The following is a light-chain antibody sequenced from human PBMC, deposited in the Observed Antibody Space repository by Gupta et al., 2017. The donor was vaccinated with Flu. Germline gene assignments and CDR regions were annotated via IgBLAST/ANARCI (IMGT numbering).Light chain of an antibody. CDR3: QSYDSVNRDVV. J-gene: IGLJ2*01. V-gene: IGLV6-57*01. CDR1: SGSIATNY. Sequence: NSLLTPPHSVSASPAQTVTISCTRSSGSIATNYGEWYQQRPGSTPTTLIYEDYQGRPGGADRGSGSIDSCSKSASLTISGLKTEDEADYCCQSYDSVNRDVVFGGGTKLTVL. CDR2: EDY.